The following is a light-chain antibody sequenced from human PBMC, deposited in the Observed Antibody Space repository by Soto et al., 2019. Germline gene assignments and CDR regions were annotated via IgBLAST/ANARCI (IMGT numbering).Light chain of an antibody. V-gene: IGLV2-8*01. CDR1: SSDVGGYNY. J-gene: IGLJ7*01. Sequence: QSALTQPPSASGSPGQSVTISCTGTSSDVGGYNYVSWYQQHPGKAPKLMIYEVSKRPSGVPDRFSGSKSGNTASLTVSGLQEEDEADYNCSSYAGINIVFGGGTQLTVL. CDR3: SSYAGINIV. CDR2: EVS.